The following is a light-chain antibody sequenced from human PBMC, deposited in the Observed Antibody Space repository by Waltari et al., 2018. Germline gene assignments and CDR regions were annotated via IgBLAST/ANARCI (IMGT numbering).Light chain of an antibody. Sequence: EIVLTQSPATLSLSPGERATLSCRASQSVSSYLVWYQQKPRQPPRLLIYDASKRATGIPARFSGSGSGTDFTLTISSLEPEDFAVYYCQQRGNWPSGYTFGQGTKLEIK. J-gene: IGKJ2*01. CDR3: QQRGNWPSGYT. CDR1: QSVSSY. V-gene: IGKV3-11*01. CDR2: DAS.